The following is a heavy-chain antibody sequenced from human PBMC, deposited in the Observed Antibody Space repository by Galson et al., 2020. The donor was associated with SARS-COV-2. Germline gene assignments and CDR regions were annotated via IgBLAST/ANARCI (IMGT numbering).Heavy chain of an antibody. CDR3: ARDGDGYNSVGAFDI. CDR1: GFTFSSYG. J-gene: IGHJ3*02. CDR2: IWYDGSNK. Sequence: GGSLRLSCAASGFTFSSYGMHWVRQAPGKGLEWVAVIWYDGSNKYYEDSVKGRFTISRDNSKNTLYLQMNSLRAEDTAVYYCARDGDGYNSVGAFDIWGQGTMVTVSS. V-gene: IGHV3-33*01. D-gene: IGHD5-12*01.